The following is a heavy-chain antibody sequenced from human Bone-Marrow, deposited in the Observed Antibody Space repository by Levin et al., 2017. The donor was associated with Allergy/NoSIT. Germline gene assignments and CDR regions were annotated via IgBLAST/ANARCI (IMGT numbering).Heavy chain of an antibody. J-gene: IGHJ5*02. CDR3: ARGGCCSCGSCSGHWFDP. CDR2: IIPKFGTA. V-gene: IGHV1-69*01. Sequence: GGSLRLSCKASGGTFSRYGIHWVRQAPGQGLEWMGGIIPKFGTANYAQKFQGRVTITADEFTSTAYMDLTSLRAEDTAVYYCARGGCCSCGSCSGHWFDPWGQGTLVTVSS. D-gene: IGHD2-15*01. CDR1: GGTFSRYG.